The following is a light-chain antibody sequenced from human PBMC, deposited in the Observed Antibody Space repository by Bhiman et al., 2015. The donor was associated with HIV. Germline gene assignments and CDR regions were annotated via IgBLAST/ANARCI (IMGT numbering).Light chain of an antibody. V-gene: IGLV1-51*01. CDR3: GTWDSRLANMV. CDR1: TSNIGNNW. CDR2: DTK. Sequence: SVLTQPPSVSAAPGQKVTILCSGDTSNIGNNWVSWYQQLPGTAPKLLIYDTKWRPSGIPDRFSGSKSGTSATLDITGLQTGDEADYYCGTWDSRLANMVFGGGYQTDRP. J-gene: IGLJ2*01.